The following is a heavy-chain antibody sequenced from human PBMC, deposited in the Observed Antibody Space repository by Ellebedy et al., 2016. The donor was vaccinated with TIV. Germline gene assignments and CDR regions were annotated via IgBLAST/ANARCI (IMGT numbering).Heavy chain of an antibody. D-gene: IGHD6-19*01. CDR1: GFTFSSYG. V-gene: IGHV3-30*02. CDR2: IRYYGSNK. J-gene: IGHJ4*02. Sequence: GESLKISCAASGFTFSSYGMHWVRQAPGKGLERVAFIRYYGSNKYYADSVKGRFTISRDNSKNTLNLQMNSLRAEDTAVYYCAKEREPAVAADYWGQGTLVTVSS. CDR3: AKEREPAVAADY.